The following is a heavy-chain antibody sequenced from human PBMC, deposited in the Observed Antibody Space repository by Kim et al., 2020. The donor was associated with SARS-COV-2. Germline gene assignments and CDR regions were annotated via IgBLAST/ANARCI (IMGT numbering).Heavy chain of an antibody. CDR3: ARAEGSTIFGVVIDNWFDP. CDR2: IYYSGST. CDR1: GGSISSYY. J-gene: IGHJ5*02. V-gene: IGHV4-59*13. Sequence: SQTLSLTCTVSGGSISSYYWSWIRQPPGKGLEWIGYIYYSGSTNYNPSLKSRVTISVDTSKNQFSLKLSSVTAADTAVYYCARAEGSTIFGVVIDNWFDPWGQGTLVTVSS. D-gene: IGHD3-3*01.